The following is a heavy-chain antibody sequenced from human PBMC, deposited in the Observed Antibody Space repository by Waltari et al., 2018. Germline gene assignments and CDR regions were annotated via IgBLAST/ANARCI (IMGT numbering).Heavy chain of an antibody. J-gene: IGHJ6*03. V-gene: IGHV1-69-2*01. CDR2: VDPEDGET. CDR1: GYTFTDYY. D-gene: IGHD6-6*01. Sequence: EVQLVQSGAEVKKPGATVQISCKVSGYTFTDYYMHLVHPAPCTGLQWMGLVDPEDGETIYEEKFQGRVTITADTSTDTAYMELSSLRSEDTAVYYCATGAGYSSSSRYYYYYMDVWGKGTTVTISS. CDR3: ATGAGYSSSSRYYYYYMDV.